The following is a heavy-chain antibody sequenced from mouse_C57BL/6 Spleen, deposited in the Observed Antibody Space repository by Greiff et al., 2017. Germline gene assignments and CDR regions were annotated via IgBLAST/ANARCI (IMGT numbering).Heavy chain of an antibody. D-gene: IGHD4-1*01. V-gene: IGHV5-16*01. CDR3: ARGPNWEGDYFDY. CDR2: INYDGSST. J-gene: IGHJ2*01. Sequence: EVQLVESEGGLVQPGSSMKLSCTASGFTFSDYYMAWVRQVPEKGLEWVANINYDGSSTYYLDSLKSRFIISRDNAKNILYLQMSGLKSEDTATYYCARGPNWEGDYFDYWGQGTTLTVSS. CDR1: GFTFSDYY.